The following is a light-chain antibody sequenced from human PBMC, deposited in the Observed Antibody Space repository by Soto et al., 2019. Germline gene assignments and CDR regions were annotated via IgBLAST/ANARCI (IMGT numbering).Light chain of an antibody. CDR3: QQYNNWPFT. CDR2: GAS. CDR1: QSVSSD. Sequence: EIVMTQSPAPLSVSPGEGATLSCRASQSVSSDLAWYQQKPGQAPRLLIYGASTRATGIPARFSGSGSGTEFTLTISSLQSEDSAIYYCQQYNNWPFTFGPGTKVDIK. J-gene: IGKJ3*01. V-gene: IGKV3-15*01.